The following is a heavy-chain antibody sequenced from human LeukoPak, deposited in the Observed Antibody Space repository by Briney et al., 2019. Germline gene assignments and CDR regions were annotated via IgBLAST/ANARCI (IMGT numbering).Heavy chain of an antibody. D-gene: IGHD1-7*01. V-gene: IGHV1-2*02. Sequence: ASVKVSCKASGYTFTGYYMHWVRQPPGQGLEWMGWINPNSGGTNYAQKLQGRVTMTTDTSTSTAYMELRSLRSDGTAVYYCARDHNRNWNYVFGWFDPWGQGTLVTVSS. CDR1: GYTFTGYY. CDR3: ARDHNRNWNYVFGWFDP. J-gene: IGHJ5*02. CDR2: INPNSGGT.